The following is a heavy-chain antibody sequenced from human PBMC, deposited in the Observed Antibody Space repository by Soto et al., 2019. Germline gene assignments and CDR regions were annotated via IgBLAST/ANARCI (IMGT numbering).Heavy chain of an antibody. Sequence: PSETLSLTCTVSGGSISSSSYYWGWIRQPPGKGLEWIGSIYYSGSTYYNPSLKSRVTISVDTSKNQFSLKLSSVTAADTAVYYCARRLLSGDFTLFPFDYWGQGTLVTVSS. CDR3: ARRLLSGDFTLFPFDY. V-gene: IGHV4-39*01. CDR1: GGSISSSSYY. D-gene: IGHD4-17*01. J-gene: IGHJ4*02. CDR2: IYYSGST.